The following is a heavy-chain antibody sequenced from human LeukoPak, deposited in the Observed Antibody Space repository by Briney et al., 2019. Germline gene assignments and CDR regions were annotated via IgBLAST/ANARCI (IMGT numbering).Heavy chain of an antibody. D-gene: IGHD5-24*01. CDR2: VGGSGDAT. CDR3: AKGIHQFVQKYGMDV. J-gene: IGHJ6*01. V-gene: IGHV3-23*01. CDR1: GFVFDTHA. Sequence: GGSLRLSCAASGFVFDTHAINWVRQAPGKGLEWVSGVGGSGDATYYGDSVKGRFSISRDNSKNMVYLQMNGLRAEDTAVYYCAKGIHQFVQKYGMDVWGRGTTVTVSP.